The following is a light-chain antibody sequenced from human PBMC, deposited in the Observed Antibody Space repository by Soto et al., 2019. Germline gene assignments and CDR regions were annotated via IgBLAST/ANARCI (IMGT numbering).Light chain of an antibody. Sequence: DIQMTQSPSTLSASVGDRVTITCRASQSISPWLAWYQQIPGEAPKLLIYKASSLESWVPSRFSGSGSGTEFTLTISSLQPDDVATYYCQQYATYWTFGPGTKVEIK. CDR3: QQYATYWT. V-gene: IGKV1-5*03. J-gene: IGKJ1*01. CDR2: KAS. CDR1: QSISPW.